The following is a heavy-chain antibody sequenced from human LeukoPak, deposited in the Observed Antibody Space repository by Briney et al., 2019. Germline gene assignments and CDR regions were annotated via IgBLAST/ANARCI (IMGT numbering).Heavy chain of an antibody. CDR1: GGSISSYY. J-gene: IGHJ6*03. CDR2: IYYSGST. Sequence: PSETLSLTCTVSGGSISSYYWSWIRQPPGKGLEWIGSIYYSGSTYYNPSLKSRVTISVDTSKNQFSLKLSSVTAADTAVYYCAREKLHNYVWGTYRQDYYMDVWGKGTTVTVSS. V-gene: IGHV4-59*12. CDR3: AREKLHNYVWGTYRQDYYMDV. D-gene: IGHD3-16*02.